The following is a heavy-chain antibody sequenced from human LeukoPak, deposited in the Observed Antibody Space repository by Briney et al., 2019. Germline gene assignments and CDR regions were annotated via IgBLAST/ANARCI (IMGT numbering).Heavy chain of an antibody. CDR1: GFTFSSYA. CDR2: ISGSGGST. J-gene: IGHJ3*02. D-gene: IGHD3-10*01. CDR3: AKGSGSGSYYILHDAFDI. V-gene: IGHV3-23*01. Sequence: GGSPRLSCAASGFTFSSYAMSWVRQAPGKGLEWDSAISGSGGSTYYADSVKGRFTISRDNSKNTLYLQMNSLRAEDTAVYYCAKGSGSGSYYILHDAFDIWGQGTMVTVSS.